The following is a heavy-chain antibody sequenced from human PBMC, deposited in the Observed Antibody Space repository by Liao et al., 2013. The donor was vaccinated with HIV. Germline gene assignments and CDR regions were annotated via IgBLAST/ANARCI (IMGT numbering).Heavy chain of an antibody. CDR3: GGTASGYWYFDL. CDR2: IYTSGST. CDR1: GGSISSRSYY. Sequence: QLQLQGSGPGLVKPSETLSLTCSVSGGSISSRSYYWSWIRQPAGKGLEWIGRIYTSGSTNYNPSLKSRVTISVDTSKNQFSLRLSSVTAADTAVYYCGGTASGYWYFDLWGPGTLVTVSS. D-gene: IGHD2-21*02. V-gene: IGHV4-61*02. J-gene: IGHJ2*01.